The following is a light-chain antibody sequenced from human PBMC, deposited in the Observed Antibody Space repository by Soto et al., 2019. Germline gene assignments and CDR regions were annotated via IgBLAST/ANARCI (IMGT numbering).Light chain of an antibody. Sequence: QSALTQPPSASGSPGQSVTISCTGTSSDVGAYKYVSWYQQHPGKAPKLMIYEVTKRPSGVPGRFSGSKSGNTASLTVSGLHAEDEADYYCSSYAGNNNFVVFGGGIKLPVL. V-gene: IGLV2-8*01. CDR3: SSYAGNNNFVV. CDR2: EVT. CDR1: SSDVGAYKY. J-gene: IGLJ2*01.